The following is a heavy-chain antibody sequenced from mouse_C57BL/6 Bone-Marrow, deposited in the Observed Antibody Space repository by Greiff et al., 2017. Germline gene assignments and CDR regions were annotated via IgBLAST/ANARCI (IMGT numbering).Heavy chain of an antibody. J-gene: IGHJ2*01. CDR2: IYPGDGDT. CDR3: ARSCCYGSSLYCFDY. V-gene: IGHV1-82*01. CDR1: GYVFSSSW. Sequence: QVQLQQSGPELVKPGASVKISCKASGYVFSSSWMNWVKQRPGKGLEWIGRIYPGDGDTNYNGKFQGKATLTADTSSSTAYMQLSSLTSEDSAVYVCARSCCYGSSLYCFDYWGQGTTLTVSS. D-gene: IGHD1-1*01.